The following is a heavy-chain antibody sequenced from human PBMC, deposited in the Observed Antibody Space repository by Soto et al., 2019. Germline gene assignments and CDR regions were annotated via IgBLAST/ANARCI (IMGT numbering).Heavy chain of an antibody. CDR1: GGSISSYY. Sequence: SETLSLTCTVSGGSISSYYWSWIRQPPGKGLEWIGYIYYSGSTNYNPSLKSRVTISVDTSKNQFSLKLSSVTAADTAVYYCARADYVWGSYRLWGQGTLVTVSS. CDR2: IYYSGST. V-gene: IGHV4-59*01. D-gene: IGHD3-16*02. CDR3: ARADYVWGSYRL. J-gene: IGHJ4*02.